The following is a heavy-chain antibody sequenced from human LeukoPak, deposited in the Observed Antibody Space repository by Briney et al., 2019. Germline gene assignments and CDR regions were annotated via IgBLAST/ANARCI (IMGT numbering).Heavy chain of an antibody. CDR2: INHSGST. CDR1: GGSFSGYY. D-gene: IGHD2-2*02. CDR3: ARGLVQRYCSSTSCYIFDY. V-gene: IGHV4-34*01. J-gene: IGHJ4*02. Sequence: PSETLSLTCAVYGGSFSGYYWGWIRQPPGKGLEWIGEINHSGSTNYNPSLKSRVTISVDTSKNQFSLKLSSVTAADTAVYYCARGLVQRYCSSTSCYIFDYWGQGTLVTVSS.